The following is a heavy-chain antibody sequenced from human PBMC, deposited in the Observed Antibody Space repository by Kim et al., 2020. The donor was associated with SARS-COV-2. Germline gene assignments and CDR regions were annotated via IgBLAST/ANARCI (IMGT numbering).Heavy chain of an antibody. CDR2: IYYSGST. J-gene: IGHJ5*02. D-gene: IGHD2-15*01. V-gene: IGHV4-31*03. CDR1: GGSISSGGYY. CDR3: ARDGIRYCSGGSCPNWFDP. Sequence: SETLSLTCTVSGGSISSGGYYWSWIRQHPGKGLEWIGYIYYSGSTYYNPSLKSRVTISVDTSKNQFSQKLSSVTAADTAVYYCARDGIRYCSGGSCPNWFDPWGQGTLVTVSS.